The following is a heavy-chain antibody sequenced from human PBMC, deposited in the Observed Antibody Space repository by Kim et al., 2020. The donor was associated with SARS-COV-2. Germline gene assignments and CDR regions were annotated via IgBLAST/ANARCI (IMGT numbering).Heavy chain of an antibody. D-gene: IGHD1-7*01. CDR2: ISSSSSYT. CDR3: ARDRGFDNWNYVGGAFDI. CDR1: GFTFSDYY. J-gene: IGHJ3*02. Sequence: GGSLRLSCAASGFTFSDYYMSWIRQAPGKGLEWVSYISSSSSYTNYADSVKGRFTISRDNAKNSLYLQMNSLRAEDTAVYYCARDRGFDNWNYVGGAFDIWGQGTMVTVSS. V-gene: IGHV3-11*06.